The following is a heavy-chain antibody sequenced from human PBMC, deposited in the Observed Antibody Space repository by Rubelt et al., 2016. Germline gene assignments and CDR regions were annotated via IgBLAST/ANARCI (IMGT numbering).Heavy chain of an antibody. Sequence: QVQLQQWGAGLLKPSETLSLTCTVSGGSISSGGYSWSWIRQPPGKGLEWIGYIYHSGSTYYNPSLKSRVTISVDRSKNQFSLKLSSVTAADTAVYYCASITGTTTSDAFDIWGQGTMVTVSS. CDR1: GGSISSGGYS. CDR3: ASITGTTTSDAFDI. CDR2: IYHSGST. D-gene: IGHD1-7*01. V-gene: IGHV4-30-2*01. J-gene: IGHJ3*02.